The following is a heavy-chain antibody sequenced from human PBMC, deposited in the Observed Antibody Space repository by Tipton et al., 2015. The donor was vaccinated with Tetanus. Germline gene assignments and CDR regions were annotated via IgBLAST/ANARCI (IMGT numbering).Heavy chain of an antibody. V-gene: IGHV4-31*03. Sequence: GLVKPSQTLSLTCTVSGGSINSGGYYWSWIRQHPGKGLEWIGDIYFSGSTYYNPSLNSRVAISVDTSKNHFSLKLTSVTAADTAVYYCARGRDGYNLVFDIWGQGTMVTVSS. D-gene: IGHD5-24*01. CDR3: ARGRDGYNLVFDI. J-gene: IGHJ3*02. CDR1: GGSINSGGYY. CDR2: IYFSGST.